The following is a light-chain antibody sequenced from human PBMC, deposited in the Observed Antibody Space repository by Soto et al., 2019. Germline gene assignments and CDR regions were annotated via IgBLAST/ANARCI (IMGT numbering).Light chain of an antibody. CDR1: SSSIGDNY. CDR3: QSYNTIGSVV. Sequence: NFMLTQPHSVSESPGKTVIITCTRSSSSIGDNYVQWYQQRPGSAPTTIIYEDNQRPSGVPDRFSGSIDRSSNSVSLTISGLKTEDEADYYCQSYNTIGSVVFGGGTKVTVL. CDR2: EDN. V-gene: IGLV6-57*04. J-gene: IGLJ3*02.